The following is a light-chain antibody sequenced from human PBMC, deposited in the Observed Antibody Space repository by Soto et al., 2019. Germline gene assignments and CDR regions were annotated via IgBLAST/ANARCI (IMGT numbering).Light chain of an antibody. Sequence: QSVLTQPASVSGSPGQSITISCTGTSSDVGGYNYVSWYQQHPGKAPKLMIYDVSYRPSGVSDRFSGSKSGNTASLTISGLQSEDEADYYCDSYTSGSSYVFGTGTKVILL. V-gene: IGLV2-14*01. CDR2: DVS. CDR3: DSYTSGSSYV. CDR1: SSDVGGYNY. J-gene: IGLJ1*01.